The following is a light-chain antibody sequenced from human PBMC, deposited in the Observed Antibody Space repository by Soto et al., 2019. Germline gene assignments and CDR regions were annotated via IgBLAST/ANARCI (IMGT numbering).Light chain of an antibody. CDR1: QSISSW. CDR2: DAS. Sequence: DIQMTQSPSTLSASVADRVTITCRASQSISSWLAWYQQKPGKAPKLLIYDASSLESGVPSRFSGSGSGTEFTLTISSLQPDDFATYYCQQYNSYWTFGQGTKV. J-gene: IGKJ1*01. V-gene: IGKV1-5*01. CDR3: QQYNSYWT.